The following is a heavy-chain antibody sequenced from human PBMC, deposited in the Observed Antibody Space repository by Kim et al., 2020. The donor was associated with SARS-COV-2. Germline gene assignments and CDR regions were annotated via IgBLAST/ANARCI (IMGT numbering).Heavy chain of an antibody. CDR1: GFTFSSYA. V-gene: IGHV3-30*04. Sequence: GGSLRLSCAASGFTFSSYAMHWVRQAPGKGLEWVAVISYDGSNKYYADSVKGRFTISRDNSKNTLYLQMNSLRAEDTAVYYCARGAGSLDFWGQGTLVTV. CDR3: ARGAGSLDF. D-gene: IGHD3-10*01. CDR2: ISYDGSNK. J-gene: IGHJ4*02.